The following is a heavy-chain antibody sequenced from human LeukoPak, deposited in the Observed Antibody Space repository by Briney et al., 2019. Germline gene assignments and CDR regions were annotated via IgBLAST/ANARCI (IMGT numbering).Heavy chain of an antibody. CDR3: ARDGNCSSTSCDPFFQH. J-gene: IGHJ1*01. CDR1: GFTFSSYG. D-gene: IGHD2-2*01. CDR2: IWYDGSNK. V-gene: IGHV3-33*01. Sequence: GGSLRLSCAASGFTFSSYGMHWVRQAPGKGLEWVAVIWYDGSNKYYADSVKGRFTISRDNSKNTLYLQMNSLRAEDTAVYYCARDGNCSSTSCDPFFQHWGRGTLVTVSS.